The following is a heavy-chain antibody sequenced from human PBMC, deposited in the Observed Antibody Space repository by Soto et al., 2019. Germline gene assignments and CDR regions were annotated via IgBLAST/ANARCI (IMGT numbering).Heavy chain of an antibody. CDR3: ARWNGYGDS. Sequence: GGSLRLSCAASGFSISTYGVTWVRQAPGKGLEWVSGFSGSSGNTYYADSVKGRFTIARDNSKNTVYLQMNSLRAEDTAVYYCARWNGYGDSWGQGTLVTVSS. D-gene: IGHD1-1*01. CDR2: FSGSSGNT. J-gene: IGHJ4*02. CDR1: GFSISTYG. V-gene: IGHV3-23*01.